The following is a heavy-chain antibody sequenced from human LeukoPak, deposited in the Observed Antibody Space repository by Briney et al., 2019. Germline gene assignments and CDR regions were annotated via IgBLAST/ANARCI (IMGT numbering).Heavy chain of an antibody. V-gene: IGHV4-4*07. D-gene: IGHD4-17*01. CDR3: ARDNEATVTTGWFDP. CDR2: IYTSGST. CDR1: GGSISSYY. Sequence: PSETLSLTCTVSGGSISSYYWSWIQQPAGKGLEWIGRIYTSGSTNYNPSLKSRVTMSVDTSKNQFSLKPSSVTAADTAVYYCARDNEATVTTGWFDPWGQGTLVTVSS. J-gene: IGHJ5*02.